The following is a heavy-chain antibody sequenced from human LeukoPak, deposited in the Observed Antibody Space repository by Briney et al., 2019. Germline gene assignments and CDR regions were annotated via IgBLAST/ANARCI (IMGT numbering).Heavy chain of an antibody. CDR2: ISSSGSTI. Sequence: PGGSLRLSCAASGFTFSSYEMNWVRQAPGKGLEWVSYISSSGSTIYYADSVKGRFTISRDNAKNSLYLQMNSLRAEDTAVYYCARGPRSFIITMIVVGSEFDYWGQGTLVTVSS. V-gene: IGHV3-48*03. CDR1: GFTFSSYE. D-gene: IGHD3-22*01. J-gene: IGHJ4*02. CDR3: ARGPRSFIITMIVVGSEFDY.